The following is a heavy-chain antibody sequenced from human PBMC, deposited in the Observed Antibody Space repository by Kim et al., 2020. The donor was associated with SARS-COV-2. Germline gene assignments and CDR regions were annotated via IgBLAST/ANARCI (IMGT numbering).Heavy chain of an antibody. CDR2: ISSSSSYI. CDR1: GFTFSSYS. V-gene: IGHV3-21*01. CDR3: ASCPARDGYIERDY. D-gene: IGHD5-12*01. J-gene: IGHJ4*02. Sequence: GGSLRLSCAASGFTFSSYSMNWVRQAPGKGLEWVSSISSSSSYIYYADSVKGRFTISRDNAKNSLYLQMNSLRAEDTAVYYCASCPARDGYIERDYWGQGTLVTVSS.